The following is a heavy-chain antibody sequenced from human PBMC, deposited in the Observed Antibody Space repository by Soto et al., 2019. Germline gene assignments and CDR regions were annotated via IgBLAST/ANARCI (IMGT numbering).Heavy chain of an antibody. J-gene: IGHJ4*02. CDR1: GYTFTSYD. CDR3: ARRAETNGWNGFGADKYYFDF. D-gene: IGHD1-1*01. CDR2: MNPNTGNS. V-gene: IGHV1-8*01. Sequence: QVQLVQSGAEVKNPGASVKVSCKASGYTFTSYDIYWVRQATGQGLEWMGWMNPNTGNSGYAQKFQGRVTMTSDTSISTAHMELSSLRSDDTAVYYCARRAETNGWNGFGADKYYFDFWGQGTLVTVSS.